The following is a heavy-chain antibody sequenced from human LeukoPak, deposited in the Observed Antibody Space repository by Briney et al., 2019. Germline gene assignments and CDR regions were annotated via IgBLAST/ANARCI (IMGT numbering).Heavy chain of an antibody. J-gene: IGHJ4*02. Sequence: SETLSLTCTVSGCSISSYYWSWIRQPPGKGLEWIGYIYYSGSTNYNPSLKSRVTISVDTSKNQFSLKLSSVTAADTAVYYCARFVRGTYYFDYWGQGTLVTVSS. CDR1: GCSISSYY. V-gene: IGHV4-59*08. CDR3: ARFVRGTYYFDY. CDR2: IYYSGST. D-gene: IGHD3-16*01.